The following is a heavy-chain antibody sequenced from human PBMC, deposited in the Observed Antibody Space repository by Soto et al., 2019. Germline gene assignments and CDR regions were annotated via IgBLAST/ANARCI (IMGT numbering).Heavy chain of an antibody. Sequence: QVQLQQWGAGLLKTSETLSLTCAVYGGSFSGYYWSWIGQPPGKGLEWIGEINQSGNTKYNPSLKSRVSISVDTSKKQFSLKLSSVTAADTAVYYCGSPGHVDYWGQGTLVTVSS. CDR2: INQSGNT. CDR3: GSPGHVDY. CDR1: GGSFSGYY. J-gene: IGHJ4*02. V-gene: IGHV4-34*01.